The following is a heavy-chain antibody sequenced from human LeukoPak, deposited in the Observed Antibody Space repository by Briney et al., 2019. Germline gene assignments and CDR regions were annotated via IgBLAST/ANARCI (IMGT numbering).Heavy chain of an antibody. J-gene: IGHJ3*02. CDR1: GFTFDDYA. CDR3: AKLGLGSNAFDI. V-gene: IGHV3-9*01. Sequence: GGSLRLSCAASGFTFDDYAMHWVRQAPGQGLEWVSGISWNSGSIGYADSVKGRFTISRDNAKNSLYLQMNSLRAEDTALYYCAKLGLGSNAFDIWGQGTMVTVSS. D-gene: IGHD7-27*01. CDR2: ISWNSGSI.